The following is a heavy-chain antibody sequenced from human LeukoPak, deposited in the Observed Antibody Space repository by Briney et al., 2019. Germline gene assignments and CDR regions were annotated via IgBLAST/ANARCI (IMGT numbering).Heavy chain of an antibody. D-gene: IGHD3-16*01. Sequence: GGSLRLSCVVSGFNFSNYWLKWFRQAPGKGLEWVANIKHDGSEKYYVDSVKGRFSISRDNAKKSLYLQINSLRAEDTAVYYCARALSHCLDYWGQGTLVTVSS. CDR1: GFNFSNYW. CDR2: IKHDGSEK. J-gene: IGHJ4*02. CDR3: ARALSHCLDY. V-gene: IGHV3-7*01.